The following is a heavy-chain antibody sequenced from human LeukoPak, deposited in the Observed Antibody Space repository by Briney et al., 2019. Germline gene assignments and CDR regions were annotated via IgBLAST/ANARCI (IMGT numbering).Heavy chain of an antibody. J-gene: IGHJ6*03. Sequence: ASVKVSCKASGYTFTSYDINWVRQATGQGLEWMGWMNPNSGNTGYAQKFQGRVTMTRNTSISAAYMELSSLRSEDTAVYYCASSTPPGIAVAGTRLGYYYYMDVWGKGTTVTVSS. CDR1: GYTFTSYD. V-gene: IGHV1-8*01. CDR2: MNPNSGNT. D-gene: IGHD6-19*01. CDR3: ASSTPPGIAVAGTRLGYYYYMDV.